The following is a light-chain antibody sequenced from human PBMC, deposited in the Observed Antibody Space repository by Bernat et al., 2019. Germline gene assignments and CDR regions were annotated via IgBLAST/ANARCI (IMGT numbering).Light chain of an antibody. J-gene: IGKJ5*01. Sequence: EIVMTQTPLFLSATPGEPASISCRSSQSLLDSDDGVTYLDWYVQKPGQSPQLLFHTVSWRASGAPDRFTASRSDSDFTLTISRVGAENVGDYSCMQRKGIPTFGQGTRLEI. V-gene: IGKV2-40*01. CDR1: QSLLDSDDGVTY. CDR2: TVS. CDR3: MQRKGIPT.